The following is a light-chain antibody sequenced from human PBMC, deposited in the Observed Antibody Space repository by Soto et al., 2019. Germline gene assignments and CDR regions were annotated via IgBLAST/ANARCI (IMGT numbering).Light chain of an antibody. Sequence: EIVLTQSPATLSLSPGERATLSCRTSQSVRNHLVWYQQKPGQAPRLLIYEASIRAAGTPARFRGSGSGTDFTLTISSLEPEDFAVYYCQHRAIWPITFGGVTKVEFK. CDR2: EAS. CDR1: QSVRNH. V-gene: IGKV3-11*01. CDR3: QHRAIWPIT. J-gene: IGKJ4*01.